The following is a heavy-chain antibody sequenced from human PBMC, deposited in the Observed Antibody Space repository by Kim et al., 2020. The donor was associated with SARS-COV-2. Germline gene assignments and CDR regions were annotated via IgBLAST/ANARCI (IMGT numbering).Heavy chain of an antibody. Sequence: SGGTTTYAQKFQGRVTMTRDTSTSTVYMELSSLKSDDTALYYCARTWGYWGQGTLVTVSS. D-gene: IGHD7-27*01. CDR2: SGGTT. J-gene: IGHJ4*02. CDR3: ARTWGY. V-gene: IGHV1-46*01.